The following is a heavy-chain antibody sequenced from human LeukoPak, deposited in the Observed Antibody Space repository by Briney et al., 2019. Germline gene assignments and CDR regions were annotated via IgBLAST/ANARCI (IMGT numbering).Heavy chain of an antibody. Sequence: SETLSLTCAVYGGSFSGYYWSWIRQPPGKGLGWIGEINHSGSTNYNPSLKSRVTISVDTSKNQFSLKLSSVTAADTAVYYCARGRDHTRYCSGGSCTNWFDPWGQGTLVTVSS. J-gene: IGHJ5*02. CDR3: ARGRDHTRYCSGGSCTNWFDP. D-gene: IGHD2-15*01. CDR1: GGSFSGYY. V-gene: IGHV4-34*01. CDR2: INHSGST.